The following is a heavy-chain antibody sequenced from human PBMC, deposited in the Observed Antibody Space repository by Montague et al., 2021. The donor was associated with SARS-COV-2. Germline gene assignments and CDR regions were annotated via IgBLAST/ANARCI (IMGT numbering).Heavy chain of an antibody. D-gene: IGHD4-17*01. CDR3: ARENTVTTFGGPYYIDS. CDR1: GSSVRSYY. Sequence: SETLSLTCIVSGSSVRSYYWSWIRQPPGKGLEWIGYIYDSGSTNYNPSLKCRVTISVDTSKNQFSLKLSSVTAADTAVYYCARENTVTTFGGPYYIDSWGQGTLVTVSA. J-gene: IGHJ4*02. V-gene: IGHV4-59*02. CDR2: IYDSGST.